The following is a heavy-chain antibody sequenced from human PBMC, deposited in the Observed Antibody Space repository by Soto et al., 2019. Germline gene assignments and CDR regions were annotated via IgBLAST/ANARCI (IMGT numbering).Heavy chain of an antibody. CDR3: ARDIGSYAYGARY. V-gene: IGHV4-4*07. CDR2: VYSSGTT. D-gene: IGHD3-10*01. CDR1: GGSINSYW. J-gene: IGHJ4*02. Sequence: SETLALTCSVSGGSINSYWWSWIRQPAGKGLEWIGRVYSSGTTDYNPSLNSRATLSVETSKNQFSLKLSSVTAADTAVYYCARDIGSYAYGARYCAQGIPVALSS.